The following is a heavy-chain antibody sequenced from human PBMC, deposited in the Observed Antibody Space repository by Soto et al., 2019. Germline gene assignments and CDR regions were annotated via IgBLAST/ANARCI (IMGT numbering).Heavy chain of an antibody. Sequence: PGGSLRLSCAASGFTFSSYAMHWVRQAPGKGLEWVAVISYDGSNKYYADSVKGRFTISRDNSKNTLYLQMNSLRAEDTAVYYCASLDIVVVGKAFDYWGQGTLVTVSS. D-gene: IGHD2-2*01. CDR3: ASLDIVVVGKAFDY. CDR1: GFTFSSYA. J-gene: IGHJ4*02. V-gene: IGHV3-30-3*01. CDR2: ISYDGSNK.